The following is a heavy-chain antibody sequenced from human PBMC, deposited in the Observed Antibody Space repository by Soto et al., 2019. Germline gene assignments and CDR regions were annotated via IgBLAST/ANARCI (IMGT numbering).Heavy chain of an antibody. Sequence: GGSLRLSCAVSGFTFSSFGMNWVRQAPGKGLEWISYITSDSSTRHYADFVKGRFTISRDNAKNSLYLQMNSLRDEDTAVYFCERDADGIIDFDYWSQGTQVTVSS. J-gene: IGHJ4*02. CDR2: ITSDSSTR. CDR1: GFTFSSFG. CDR3: ERDADGIIDFDY. D-gene: IGHD1-1*01. V-gene: IGHV3-48*02.